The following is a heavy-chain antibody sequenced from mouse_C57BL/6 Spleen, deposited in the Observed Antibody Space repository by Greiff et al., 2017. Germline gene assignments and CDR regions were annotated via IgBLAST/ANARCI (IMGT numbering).Heavy chain of an antibody. V-gene: IGHV6-3*01. CDR2: IRLKSDNYAT. J-gene: IGHJ3*01. D-gene: IGHD4-1*01. Sequence: EVQLQESGGGLVQPGGSMKLSCVASGFTFSNYWMNWVRQSPEKGLEWVAQIRLKSDNYATHYAESVKGRFTISRDDSKSSVYLQMNNLRAEDTGIYYCTALTGTWFAYWGQGTLVTVSA. CDR1: GFTFSNYW. CDR3: TALTGTWFAY.